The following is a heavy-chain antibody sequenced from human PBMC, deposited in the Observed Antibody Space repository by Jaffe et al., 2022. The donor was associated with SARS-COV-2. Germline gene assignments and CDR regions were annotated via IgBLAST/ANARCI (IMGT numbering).Heavy chain of an antibody. D-gene: IGHD3-16*01. Sequence: QLRLQESGPGLVRPWETLSLTCTVSGVSVSNTAHYWAWSRQSPGKGLEWLATIYYNGATQYNPSLRSRITISIDKASNQFSLKVTSLTAADTAVYYCAREIYVPAPMNGAWGEFWGRGALVTVSS. J-gene: IGHJ4*02. CDR2: IYYNGAT. CDR3: AREIYVPAPMNGAWGEF. V-gene: IGHV4-39*02. CDR1: GVSVSNTAHY.